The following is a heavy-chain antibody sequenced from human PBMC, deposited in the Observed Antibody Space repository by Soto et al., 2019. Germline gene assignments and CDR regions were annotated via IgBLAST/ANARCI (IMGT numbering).Heavy chain of an antibody. D-gene: IGHD3-10*01. Sequence: QLQLQESGSGLVKPSQTLSLTCGVSGGSITSGGYSWSWIRQPPGKGLEWIGYIYYSASIYYNPSVKSRVTIPLDRSKNQFSLKLTSVTAADTAVYYCAGPFGEARGIDYWGQGTLVSVSS. CDR3: AGPFGEARGIDY. CDR2: IYYSASI. V-gene: IGHV4-30-2*01. J-gene: IGHJ4*02. CDR1: GGSITSGGYS.